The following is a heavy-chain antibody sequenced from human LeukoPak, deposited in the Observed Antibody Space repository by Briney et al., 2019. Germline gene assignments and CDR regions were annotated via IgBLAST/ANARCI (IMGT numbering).Heavy chain of an antibody. Sequence: GGSLRLSCAASGFTFSDYYMSWIRQAPGKGLEWVSYISTSSSYTNYADSVKGRFTISRDNAKNSLYLQTNSLRAEDTAVYYCARDRGSWYAFDIWGQGTMVTVSS. CDR3: ARDRGSWYAFDI. D-gene: IGHD6-13*01. J-gene: IGHJ3*02. V-gene: IGHV3-11*05. CDR2: ISTSSSYT. CDR1: GFTFSDYY.